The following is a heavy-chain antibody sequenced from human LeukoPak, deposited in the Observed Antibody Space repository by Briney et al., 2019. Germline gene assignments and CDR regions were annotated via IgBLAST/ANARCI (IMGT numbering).Heavy chain of an antibody. Sequence: LRLSCAASGFTVSSNYMSWVRQPPGKGLEWIGSIYYSGSAYYSPSLKSRVTIFVDTSKNQFSLKLSSVTAADTAVYYCASADSSWLYFDYWGQGTLVTVSS. D-gene: IGHD6-13*01. CDR1: GFTVSSNY. J-gene: IGHJ4*02. CDR3: ASADSSWLYFDY. V-gene: IGHV4-39*01. CDR2: IYYSGSA.